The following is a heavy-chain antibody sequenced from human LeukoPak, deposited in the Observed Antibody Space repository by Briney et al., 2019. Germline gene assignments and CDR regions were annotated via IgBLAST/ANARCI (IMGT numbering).Heavy chain of an antibody. CDR2: VDYSGNQ. Sequence: TSETLSLTCAVSGDSISSYYWSWIRQPPGKGLEWIGYVDYSGNQNYKSSLKSRITISVDTSKNQFSLKLRSVTAADTAVYFCARDRRDGGLDRSRPRYGMDVWGQGTTVTVSS. CDR1: GDSISSYY. J-gene: IGHJ6*02. V-gene: IGHV4-59*01. CDR3: ARDRRDGGLDRSRPRYGMDV. D-gene: IGHD3/OR15-3a*01.